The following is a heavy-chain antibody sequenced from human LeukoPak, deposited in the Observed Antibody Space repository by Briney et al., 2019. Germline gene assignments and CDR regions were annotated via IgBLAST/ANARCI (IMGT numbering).Heavy chain of an antibody. J-gene: IGHJ5*02. CDR2: INTNTGNP. V-gene: IGHV7-4-1*02. D-gene: IGHD6-13*01. CDR3: ASTYSSSSNWFDP. CDR1: GGTFSSYA. Sequence: GASVKVSCKASGGTFSSYAISWVRQAPGQGLEWMGWINTNTGNPTYAQGFTGRFVFSLDTSVSTAYLQISSLKAEDTAVYYCASTYSSSSNWFDPWGQGTLVTVSS.